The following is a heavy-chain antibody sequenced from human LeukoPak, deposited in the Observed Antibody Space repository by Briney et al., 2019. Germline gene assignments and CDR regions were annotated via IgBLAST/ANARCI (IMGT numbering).Heavy chain of an antibody. V-gene: IGHV1-2*02. CDR3: ARDAATTVTTD. J-gene: IGHJ4*02. D-gene: IGHD4-11*01. CDR1: GYTFIGYY. Sequence: ASVKVSCKASGYTFIGYYLHWVRQAPGQGLEWMGWINPNSGGTNYAQKFQGRATMTRDTSITTAYMELSRLTSDDTAVYFCARDAATTVTTDWGQGTLVTVSS. CDR2: INPNSGGT.